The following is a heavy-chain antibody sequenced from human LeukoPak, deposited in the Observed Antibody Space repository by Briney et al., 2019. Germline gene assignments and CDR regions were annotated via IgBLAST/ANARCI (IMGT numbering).Heavy chain of an antibody. CDR2: IRYTSET. CDR3: ARGLDSSGSDY. CDR1: GFILSQYG. V-gene: IGHV3-48*01. D-gene: IGHD6-19*01. Sequence: GGSLRLSCAASGFILSQYGFNWVRQAPGKGLEWVSHIRYTSETFYADSVEGRFTISRDHARNSLYLQMNSLRAEDTAVYYCARGLDSSGSDYWGQGTLVTVSS. J-gene: IGHJ4*02.